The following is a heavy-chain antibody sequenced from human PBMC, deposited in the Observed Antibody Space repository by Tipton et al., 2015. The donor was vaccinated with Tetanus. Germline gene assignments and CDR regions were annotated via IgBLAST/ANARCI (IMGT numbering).Heavy chain of an antibody. CDR3: ARDGWGLPNWFDP. J-gene: IGHJ5*02. CDR1: GGSISSSSYY. D-gene: IGHD5/OR15-5a*01. V-gene: IGHV4-39*02. Sequence: TLSLTCTVSGGSISSSSYYWGWIRQPPGKGLEWIGSIYYSGSTYYNPSLKSRVTISVDTSKNQFSLKLSSVTAADTAVYYCARDGWGLPNWFDPWGQGTLVTVSS. CDR2: IYYSGST.